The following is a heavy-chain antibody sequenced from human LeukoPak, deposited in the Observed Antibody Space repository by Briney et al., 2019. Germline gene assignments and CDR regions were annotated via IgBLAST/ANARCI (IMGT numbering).Heavy chain of an antibody. Sequence: GRSLRLSCAASGFTFDDYAMHWVRQAPGKGLEGVSGISWNSGSIDYADSVKGRFTISRDNAKNSLYLQMNSLRAEDTALYYCAKDGCGGDCYYWYFDLWGRGTLVTVSS. V-gene: IGHV3-9*01. CDR3: AKDGCGGDCYYWYFDL. CDR2: ISWNSGSI. J-gene: IGHJ2*01. CDR1: GFTFDDYA. D-gene: IGHD2-21*02.